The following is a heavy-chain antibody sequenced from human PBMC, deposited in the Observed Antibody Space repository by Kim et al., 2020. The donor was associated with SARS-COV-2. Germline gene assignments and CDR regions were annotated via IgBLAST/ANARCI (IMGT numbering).Heavy chain of an antibody. D-gene: IGHD5-12*01. CDR1: GFTVSSNY. V-gene: IGHV3-53*01. J-gene: IGHJ6*02. CDR2: IYSGGST. Sequence: GGSLRLSCAASGFTVSSNYMSWVRQAPGKGLEWVSVIYSGGSTYYADSVKGRFTISRDNSKNTLYLQMNSLRAEDTAVYYCARGEGYNWYYYGMDVWGQGTTVTVSS. CDR3: ARGEGYNWYYYGMDV.